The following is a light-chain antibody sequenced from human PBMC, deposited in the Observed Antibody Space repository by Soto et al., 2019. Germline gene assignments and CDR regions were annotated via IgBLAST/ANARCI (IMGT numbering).Light chain of an antibody. Sequence: QSVLTQPASVSGSPGRSITISCTGTSSDVGSYNLVSWYQQHPGKAPKLMIYEGSERPSGVSNRFSGSKSGNTASLTISGLQAEDEADYYCCTYASSNTLIFGGGTKLTVL. CDR1: SSDVGSYNL. V-gene: IGLV2-23*01. CDR3: CTYASSNTLI. J-gene: IGLJ2*01. CDR2: EGS.